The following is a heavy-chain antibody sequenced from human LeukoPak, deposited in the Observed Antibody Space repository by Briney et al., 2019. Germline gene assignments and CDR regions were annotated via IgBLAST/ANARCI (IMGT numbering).Heavy chain of an antibody. CDR2: IKQDGTEK. CDR3: ARFTRSSTPVY. V-gene: IGHV3-7*01. J-gene: IGHJ4*02. Sequence: GGSLRLSCAASGFTFSNYWMTWVRRAPGKGLDWVANIKQDGTEKNYVDSVKDRFTVSRDNAKNSLYLQMSSLRAEDTAVYYCARFTRSSTPVYWGQGALVTVSS. D-gene: IGHD6-6*01. CDR1: GFTFSNYW.